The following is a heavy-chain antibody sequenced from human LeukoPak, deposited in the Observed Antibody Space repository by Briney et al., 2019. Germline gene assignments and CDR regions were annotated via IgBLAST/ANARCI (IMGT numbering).Heavy chain of an antibody. CDR2: INPNSGGT. J-gene: IGHJ4*02. CDR3: ARSKAYYYDSSGYYHAHDS. V-gene: IGHV1-2*02. CDR1: GYTFTGYY. D-gene: IGHD3-22*01. Sequence: ASVTVSCKASGYTFTGYYMHWVRQAPGQGLEWMGWINPNSGGTNYAQKFQGRVTMTRDTSISTASMELSMLRSDDTAVYYCARSKAYYYDSSGYYHAHDSWGQGTLVTVSS.